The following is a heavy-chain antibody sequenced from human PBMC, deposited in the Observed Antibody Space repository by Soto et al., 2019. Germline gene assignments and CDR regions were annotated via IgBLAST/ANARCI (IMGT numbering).Heavy chain of an antibody. J-gene: IGHJ4*02. V-gene: IGHV4-31*03. CDR1: GGSISSGGYY. CDR2: IYYSGST. Sequence: PSETLSLTCTVSGGSISSGGYYWSWIRQHPGKGLEWIGYIYYSGSTYYNPSLKSRVTISVDTSKNQFSLKLSSVTAADRAVYYCARVEGLRFFDWSAYFGYWGQGPLVTVSS. D-gene: IGHD3-9*01. CDR3: ARVEGLRFFDWSAYFGY.